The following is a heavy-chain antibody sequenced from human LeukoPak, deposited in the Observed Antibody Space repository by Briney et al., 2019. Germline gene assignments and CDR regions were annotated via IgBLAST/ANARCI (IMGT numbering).Heavy chain of an antibody. D-gene: IGHD1-26*01. CDR1: GYTFTSYG. J-gene: IGHJ6*03. V-gene: IGHV1-18*01. CDR2: ISAYNGDT. CDR3: ARVSETGDMDV. Sequence: GASVKVSCKASGYTFTSYGISWVRQAPGQGLEWMGWISAYNGDTNYAQKFQGRVTMTRDTSISTAYMELSRLRSDDTAVYYCARVSETGDMDVWGKGTTVTVSS.